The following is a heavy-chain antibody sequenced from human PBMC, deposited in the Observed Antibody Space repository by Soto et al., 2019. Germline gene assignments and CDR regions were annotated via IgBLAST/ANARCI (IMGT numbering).Heavy chain of an antibody. D-gene: IGHD3-10*01. CDR1: GFTVSSNY. V-gene: IGHV3-53*01. CDR2: IYSGGST. J-gene: IGHJ6*02. CDR3: ARAMVGYYYYGMDV. Sequence: GSLRLSCAASGFTVSSNYMSWVRQAPGKGLEWVSVIYSGGSTYYADSVKGRFTISRDNSKNTLYLQMNSLRAEDTAVYYCARAMVGYYYYGMDVWGQGTTVT.